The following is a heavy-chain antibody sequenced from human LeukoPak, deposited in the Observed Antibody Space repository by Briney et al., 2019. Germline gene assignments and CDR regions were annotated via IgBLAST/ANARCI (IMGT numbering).Heavy chain of an antibody. J-gene: IGHJ4*02. CDR3: ARRAGYSSSWSFDY. CDR2: IYYSGST. CDR1: GGSISSYY. V-gene: IGHV4-59*08. Sequence: SETLSLTCTVSGGSISSYYWSWIRQPPGKGLEWIGYIYYSGSTYYNPSLNSRVTISVDTSKNQFSLRLSSVTAADTAVYYCARRAGYSSSWSFDYWGQGTLVIVSS. D-gene: IGHD6-13*01.